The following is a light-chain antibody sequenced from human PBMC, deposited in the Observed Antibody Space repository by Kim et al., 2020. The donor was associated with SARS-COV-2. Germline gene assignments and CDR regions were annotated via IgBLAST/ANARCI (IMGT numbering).Light chain of an antibody. V-gene: IGLV2-14*01. CDR3: SSYTSSSTVV. J-gene: IGLJ2*01. Sequence: GRSVNIACTGTSSDVGGCNYVYWYQQHPRKAPKLMIYEVSNRPSGVSNRFSGSKSGKTASLTISGLQAEEEVDYYCSSYTSSSTVVFGGGTQLTVL. CDR2: EVS. CDR1: SSDVGGCNY.